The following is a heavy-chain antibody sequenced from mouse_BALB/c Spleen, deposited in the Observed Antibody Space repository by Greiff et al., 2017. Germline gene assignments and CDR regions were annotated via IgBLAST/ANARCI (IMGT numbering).Heavy chain of an antibody. D-gene: IGHD4-1*01. CDR3: TRGTGTDYFDY. Sequence: EVQLVESGGGLVKPGGSLKLSCAASGFTFSSYTMSWVRQTPEKRLEWVATISSGGSYTYYPDSVKGRFTISRDNAKNTLYLQMSSLKSEDTAMYYCTRGTGTDYFDYWGQGTTLTVSS. J-gene: IGHJ2*01. CDR1: GFTFSSYT. V-gene: IGHV5-6-4*01. CDR2: ISSGGSYT.